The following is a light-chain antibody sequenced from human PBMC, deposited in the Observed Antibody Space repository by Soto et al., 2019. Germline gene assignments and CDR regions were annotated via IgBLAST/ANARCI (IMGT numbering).Light chain of an antibody. Sequence: DIQMTQSPSTLSASVGDRVTITCRASRSVSSRFAWYQQKPGEAPKLLIYKASSLESGVPSRFSASEFGTEFTLTISSLQPDDFATYYCQQYNNYWTFGQGTKVEIK. CDR2: KAS. CDR3: QQYNNYWT. V-gene: IGKV1-5*03. J-gene: IGKJ1*01. CDR1: RSVSSR.